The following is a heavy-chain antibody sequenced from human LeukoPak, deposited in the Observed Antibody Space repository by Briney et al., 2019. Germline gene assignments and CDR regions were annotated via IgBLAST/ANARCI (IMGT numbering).Heavy chain of an antibody. CDR3: ARESTAIPFDY. CDR2: INPNSGGT. V-gene: IGHV1-2*02. D-gene: IGHD5-18*01. J-gene: IGHJ4*02. Sequence: ASVKVSCKASGYTFTGYCMHWVRQAPGQGLEWMGWINPNSGGTNYAQKFQGRVTMTRDTSISTAYMELSSLRSEDTAVYYCARESTAIPFDYWGQGTLVTVSS. CDR1: GYTFTGYC.